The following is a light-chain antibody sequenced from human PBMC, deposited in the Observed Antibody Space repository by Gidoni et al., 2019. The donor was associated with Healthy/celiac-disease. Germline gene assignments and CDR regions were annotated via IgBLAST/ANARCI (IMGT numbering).Light chain of an antibody. CDR2: GAS. CDR3: QYSKT. CDR1: QSVSSN. J-gene: IGKJ1*01. V-gene: IGKV3-15*01. Sequence: EIVMTQSPATLSVSPGERATLSCRASQSVSSNLAWYQQKPGQAPRLLIYGASTRATGIPARFSGSGSGTEFTLTISSLQSEDFAVYYCQYSKTFGQXTKVEIK.